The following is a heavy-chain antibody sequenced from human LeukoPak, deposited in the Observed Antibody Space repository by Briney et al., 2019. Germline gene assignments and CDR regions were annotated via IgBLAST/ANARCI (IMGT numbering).Heavy chain of an antibody. CDR3: ARSDGSSPDY. Sequence: SETLSLTCTVSGYSISSGYYWGWIRQPPGKGLEWIGSIYHSGSTYYNPSLKSRVTISVDTSKGQFSLKLRSVTAADTAVYYCARSDGSSPDYWGQGTLVTVSS. CDR2: IYHSGST. CDR1: GYSISSGYY. J-gene: IGHJ4*02. V-gene: IGHV4-38-2*02. D-gene: IGHD6-13*01.